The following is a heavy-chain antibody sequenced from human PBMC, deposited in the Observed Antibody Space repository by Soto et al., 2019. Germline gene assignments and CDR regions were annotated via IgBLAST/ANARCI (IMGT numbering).Heavy chain of an antibody. CDR3: ARAPGRAGIGLFDY. D-gene: IGHD3-10*01. CDR1: GFSFRTYA. CDR2: TSFDGFNQ. V-gene: IGHV3-30*03. J-gene: IGHJ4*02. Sequence: PGGSLRLSCAASGFSFRTYAMQWVRQAAGKGLEWGALTSFDGFNQYYGQSWEGRFTMSRDNSQNTLYLDLDSLRPDNSAIYFCARAPGRAGIGLFDYWGQGTLVTVSS.